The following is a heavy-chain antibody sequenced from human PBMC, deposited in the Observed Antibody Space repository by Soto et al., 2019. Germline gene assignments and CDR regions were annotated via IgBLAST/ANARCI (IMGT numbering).Heavy chain of an antibody. CDR3: ARDRGEGVATLAPEPGKPEYYYYGMDV. CDR1: GGSISSYY. V-gene: IGHV4-59*01. Sequence: SETLSLTCTVSGGSISSYYWSWIRQPPGKGLEWIGYIYYSGSTNYNPSLKSRVTISVDTSKNQFSLKLSSVTAADTAVYYCARDRGEGVATLAPEPGKPEYYYYGMDVWGQGTTVTVSS. J-gene: IGHJ6*02. D-gene: IGHD5-12*01. CDR2: IYYSGST.